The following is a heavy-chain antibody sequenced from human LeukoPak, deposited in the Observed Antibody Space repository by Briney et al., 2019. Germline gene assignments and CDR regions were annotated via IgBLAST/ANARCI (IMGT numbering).Heavy chain of an antibody. V-gene: IGHV4-4*07. CDR2: INTSGIT. Sequence: PSETLSLTCAVSGGSISTYYWSWIRQSAGKGLEWIGRINTSGITNYNPSLKSRVTISVDMSKNQFSLKLTSVTAADTAVYYCARGQTQSIVVAFDPWGQGTLVTVSS. D-gene: IGHD2-21*01. CDR1: GGSISTYY. J-gene: IGHJ5*02. CDR3: ARGQTQSIVVAFDP.